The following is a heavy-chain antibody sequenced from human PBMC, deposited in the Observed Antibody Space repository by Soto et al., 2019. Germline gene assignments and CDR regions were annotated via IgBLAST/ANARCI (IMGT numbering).Heavy chain of an antibody. J-gene: IGHJ4*02. Sequence: SETLSLTCAVSGGSISSGGYSWSWIRQPPGKGLEWIGYIYHSGSTYYNPSLRSRVTISVDRSKNQFSLKLSSVTAADTAVYYCARDSGYSYGLDYWGQGTLVTVSS. CDR1: GGSISSGGYS. CDR3: ARDSGYSYGLDY. CDR2: IYHSGST. V-gene: IGHV4-30-2*01. D-gene: IGHD5-18*01.